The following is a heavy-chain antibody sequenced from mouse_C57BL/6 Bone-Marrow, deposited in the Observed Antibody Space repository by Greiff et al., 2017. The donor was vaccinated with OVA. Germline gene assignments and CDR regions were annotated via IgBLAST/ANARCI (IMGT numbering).Heavy chain of an antibody. CDR2: IYPGDGDT. J-gene: IGHJ2*01. CDR3: AREGQLRPPFDY. CDR1: GYAFSSYW. D-gene: IGHD3-2*02. V-gene: IGHV1-80*01. Sequence: VQLQQSGAELVKPGASVKISCKASGYAFSSYWMNWVKQRPGRGLEWIGQIYPGDGDTNYNGKFKGKATLTADKSSSTAYMQLSSLTSEDSAVYFCAREGQLRPPFDYWGQGTTLTVSS.